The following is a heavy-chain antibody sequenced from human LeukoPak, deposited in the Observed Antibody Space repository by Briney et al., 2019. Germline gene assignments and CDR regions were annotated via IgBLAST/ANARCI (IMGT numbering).Heavy chain of an antibody. J-gene: IGHJ4*02. Sequence: PTGGSLRLSRAASGFTFSSYGMHWVRQAPGKGLEWVAVISYDGSNKYYADSVKGRFTISRDNAKNSLYLQMNSLRAEDTAVYYCARGAYYYEDWGQGTLVTVSS. CDR3: ARGAYYYED. CDR1: GFTFSSYG. CDR2: ISYDGSNK. V-gene: IGHV3-30*03. D-gene: IGHD3-22*01.